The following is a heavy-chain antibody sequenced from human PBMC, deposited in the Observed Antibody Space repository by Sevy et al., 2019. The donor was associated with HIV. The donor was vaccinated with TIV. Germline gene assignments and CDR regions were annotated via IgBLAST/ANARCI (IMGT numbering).Heavy chain of an antibody. CDR1: GYSFTSYW. V-gene: IGHV5-51*03. CDR3: ATALYGSGGSCYSLTAFDI. D-gene: IGHD2-15*01. CDR2: IYPGDSNT. Sequence: GESLKISCKGSGYSFTSYWIGWVRQMPGKGLEWMGIIYPGDSNTRYSPSFQGQVRISADKSISTAYLQWSSLKASDTAMYYCATALYGSGGSCYSLTAFDIWGQGTMVTVSS. J-gene: IGHJ3*02.